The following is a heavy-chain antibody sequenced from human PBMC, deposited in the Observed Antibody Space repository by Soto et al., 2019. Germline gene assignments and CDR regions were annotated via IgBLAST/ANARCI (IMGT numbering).Heavy chain of an antibody. CDR2: ISAYNGNT. Sequence: ASVKVSCKASGYTFTSYGISWVRQAPGQGLEWMGWISAYNGNTNYAQKFQGRVTITADESTSTAYMELSSLRSEDTAVYYCARPGTGMVATGFDYWGQGTLVTVSS. CDR1: GYTFTSYG. D-gene: IGHD5-12*01. J-gene: IGHJ4*02. V-gene: IGHV1-18*01. CDR3: ARPGTGMVATGFDY.